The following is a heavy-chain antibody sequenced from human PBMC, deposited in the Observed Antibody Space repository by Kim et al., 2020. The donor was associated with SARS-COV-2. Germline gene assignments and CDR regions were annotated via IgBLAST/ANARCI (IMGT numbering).Heavy chain of an antibody. J-gene: IGHJ4*02. CDR2: INHSGST. Sequence: SETLSLTCAVYGGSFSGYYWSWIRQPPGKGLEWIGEINHSGSTNYNPSLKSRVTISVDTSKNQFSLKLSSVTAADTAVYYCARGPRYYDSSGYYYYFDYWGQGTLATVSS. D-gene: IGHD3-22*01. V-gene: IGHV4-34*01. CDR3: ARGPRYYDSSGYYYYFDY. CDR1: GGSFSGYY.